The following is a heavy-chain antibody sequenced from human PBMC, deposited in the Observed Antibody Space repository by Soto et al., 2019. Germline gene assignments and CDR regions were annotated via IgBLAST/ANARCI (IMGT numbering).Heavy chain of an antibody. CDR1: GGSISSYY. CDR2: IYYSGST. J-gene: IGHJ3*02. V-gene: IGHV4-59*01. CDR3: ARTYYYDSTAFDI. Sequence: SETLSLTCTVSGGSISSYYWSWIRQPPGKGLEWIGYIYYSGSTNYNPSLKSRVTISVDTSKNQFSLKLSSVTAADTAVYYCARTYYYDSTAFDIWGQGTMVTVS. D-gene: IGHD3-22*01.